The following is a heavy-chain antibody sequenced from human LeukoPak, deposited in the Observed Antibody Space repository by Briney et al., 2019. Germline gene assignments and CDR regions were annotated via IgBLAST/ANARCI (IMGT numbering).Heavy chain of an antibody. V-gene: IGHV4-61*01. J-gene: IGHJ5*02. CDR1: GYSISNAYY. CDR2: LSYSGST. CDR3: ARGEYNYGGHNWFDP. D-gene: IGHD5-18*01. Sequence: PSETLSLTCTVSGYSISNAYYWSWIRQPPGKGLEWIGYLSYSGSTNYNPSLKSRVTISVDTSKNQFSLKLSSVTAADTAVYYCARGEYNYGGHNWFDPWGQGILVTVSS.